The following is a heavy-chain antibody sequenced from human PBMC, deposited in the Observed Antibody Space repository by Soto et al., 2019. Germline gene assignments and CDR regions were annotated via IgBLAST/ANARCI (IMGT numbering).Heavy chain of an antibody. CDR2: IFPGDSDT. Sequence: GESLKISCTGSGYNFANYWIGCFRQGPVKGLEWMGMIFPGDSDTKNSPSLQGQITMSVDKSDSSAYLQWRSLKASDTAMYYCAAGYTTGPDAFDIWGQGTMVTVSS. V-gene: IGHV5-51*01. CDR1: GYNFANYW. J-gene: IGHJ3*02. D-gene: IGHD6-13*01. CDR3: AAGYTTGPDAFDI.